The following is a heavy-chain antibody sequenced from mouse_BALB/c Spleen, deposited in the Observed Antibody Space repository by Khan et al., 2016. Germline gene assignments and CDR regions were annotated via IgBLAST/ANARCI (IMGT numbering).Heavy chain of an antibody. J-gene: IGHJ3*01. CDR1: GYAFTSYY. V-gene: IGHV1S56*01. CDR3: PRVYENESAWVGS. CDR2: NYPGDGMI. Sequence: QVQLKQSGPELVKPGASVKMSCKASGYAFTSYYIHWVKQRPGQGLEWIGWNYPGDGMINYNDKFRGRTPLTADTSSSTAYMLLSSLTSEDSAIFVWPRVYENESAWVGSWGQGNLV. D-gene: IGHD2-3*01.